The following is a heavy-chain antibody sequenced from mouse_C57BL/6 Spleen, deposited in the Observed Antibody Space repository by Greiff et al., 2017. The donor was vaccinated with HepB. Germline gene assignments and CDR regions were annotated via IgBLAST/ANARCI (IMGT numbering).Heavy chain of an antibody. D-gene: IGHD1-1*01. Sequence: EVKLVESGAELVRPGASVKLSCTASGFNIKDDYMHWVKQRPEQGLEWIGWIDPENGDTEYASKFQGKATITADTSSNTAYLQLSSLTSEDTAVYYCTAYYYASCAYWGQGTLVTVSA. CDR3: TAYYYASCAY. CDR1: GFNIKDDY. V-gene: IGHV14-4*01. CDR2: IDPENGDT. J-gene: IGHJ3*01.